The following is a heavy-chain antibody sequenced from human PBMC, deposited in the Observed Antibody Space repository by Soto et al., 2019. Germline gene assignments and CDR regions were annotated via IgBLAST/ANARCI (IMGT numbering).Heavy chain of an antibody. CDR2: ISAYNGNT. CDR3: AGPVREDYYDGMDV. D-gene: IGHD1-26*01. Sequence: QVQLVQSGAEVKKPGASVKVSCKASGYTFTSYGISWVRQAPGQGLEWMGWISAYNGNTNYAQKRQGRVTMPTDTSTSAAYMELRSLRSDDPAVYYCAGPVREDYYDGMDVWGQGTTVTVSS. J-gene: IGHJ6*02. V-gene: IGHV1-18*01. CDR1: GYTFTSYG.